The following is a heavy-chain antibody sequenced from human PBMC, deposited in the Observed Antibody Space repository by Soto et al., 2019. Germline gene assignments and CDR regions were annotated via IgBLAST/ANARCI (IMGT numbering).Heavy chain of an antibody. V-gene: IGHV4-59*08. CDR1: NGSIGTNY. Sequence: QVLLQVSGPGLVKPSETLTLTCTISNGSIGTNYWSWLRQPPGKPLEWIGHIYYSGTTNYNPSLKSRVTLSVDMSKSQFSLKLTSATAADTAVYYCARHRWTSGYYLVFDSWGQGTLVTVSS. CDR3: ARHRWTSGYYLVFDS. CDR2: IYYSGTT. D-gene: IGHD3-3*01. J-gene: IGHJ4*02.